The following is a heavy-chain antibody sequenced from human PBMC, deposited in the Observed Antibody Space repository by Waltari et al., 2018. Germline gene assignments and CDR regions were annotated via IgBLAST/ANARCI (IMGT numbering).Heavy chain of an antibody. Sequence: QVQLVQSGAEVKKPGSSVKVSCQASGGTFRRNDISWVRQAPGQGLEWMGGITTMFGAADYAQNFKGRVTITADESTSTAYMELSSLRSEDTAVYYCAMEGKTYYSQQPYYFDYWGQGTLVTVSS. D-gene: IGHD3-10*01. CDR1: GGTFRRND. CDR2: ITTMFGAA. J-gene: IGHJ4*02. CDR3: AMEGKTYYSQQPYYFDY. V-gene: IGHV1-69*01.